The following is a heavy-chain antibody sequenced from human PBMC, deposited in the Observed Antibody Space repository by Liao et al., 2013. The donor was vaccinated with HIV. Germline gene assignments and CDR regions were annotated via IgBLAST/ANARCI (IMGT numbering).Heavy chain of an antibody. CDR2: IYTSGST. J-gene: IGHJ4*02. D-gene: IGHD3-3*01. V-gene: IGHV4-59*10. Sequence: QVQLQQWGAGLLKPSETLSLTCAVYGGSFSGYYWSWIRQPPGKGLEWIGRIYTSGSTNYNPSLKSRVTMSVDTSKNQFSLKLSSVTAADTAVYYCARDLVYDFWSGYYLDYWGQGTLVTVSS. CDR1: GGSFSGYY. CDR3: ARDLVYDFWSGYYLDY.